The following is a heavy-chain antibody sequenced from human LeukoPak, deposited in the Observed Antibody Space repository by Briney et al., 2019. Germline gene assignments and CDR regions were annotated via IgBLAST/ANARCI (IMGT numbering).Heavy chain of an antibody. CDR1: GFTVSSNY. Sequence: PGGSLRLSCAASGFTVSSNYMSWVRQAPGKGLEWVSVIYSGGSTYYADSVKGRFTISRDNGKNILFLQMDSLRAEDTAVYFCARSQRGYSYGEHWGQGTPVTVSS. CDR3: ARSQRGYSYGEH. J-gene: IGHJ4*02. CDR2: IYSGGST. D-gene: IGHD5-18*01. V-gene: IGHV3-53*01.